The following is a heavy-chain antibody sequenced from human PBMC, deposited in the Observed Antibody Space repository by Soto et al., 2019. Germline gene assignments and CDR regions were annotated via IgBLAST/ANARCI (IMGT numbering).Heavy chain of an antibody. V-gene: IGHV1-69*01. D-gene: IGHD3-10*01. Sequence: QVQLVQSGAEVKKPGSSVKVSCKASGGTFSSYAISWVRQAPGQGLEWMGGIIPIFGTANYAQKFQGRVTITAEESTRTAYMELSRVRSEDTAVYYCARDCRGGWKGLPGFGELLGCTDYYGMHVWGQGTTVTGSS. CDR3: ARDCRGGWKGLPGFGELLGCTDYYGMHV. J-gene: IGHJ6*02. CDR1: GGTFSSYA. CDR2: IIPIFGTA.